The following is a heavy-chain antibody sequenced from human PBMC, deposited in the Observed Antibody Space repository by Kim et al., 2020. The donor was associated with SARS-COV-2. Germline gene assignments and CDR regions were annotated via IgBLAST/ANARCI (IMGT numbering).Heavy chain of an antibody. D-gene: IGHD3-3*01. J-gene: IGHJ6*02. CDR3: TRSAGGMDV. CDR2: SRNKVKDYST. Sequence: GGSLRLSCGASGFTFSDYHMDWVRQAPGKGLEWVGRSRNKVKDYSTDYAASVKGRFTISRDDSKNSVFLQMNSLKTEDTAVYYCTRSAGGMDVWGQGTTVTVA. V-gene: IGHV3-72*01. CDR1: GFTFSDYH.